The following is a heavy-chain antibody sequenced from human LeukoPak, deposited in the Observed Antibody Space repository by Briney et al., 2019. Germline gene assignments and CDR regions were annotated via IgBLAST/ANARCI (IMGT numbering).Heavy chain of an antibody. D-gene: IGHD5-12*01. V-gene: IGHV1-69*13. J-gene: IGHJ4*02. CDR2: IIPIFGTA. Sequence: GASVKVSCKASGYTFTSYGISWVRQAPGQGLEWMGGIIPIFGTANYAQKFQGRVTITADESTSTAYMELSSLRSEDTAVYYCARVGSGYSGYDYGISDYWGQGTLVTVSS. CDR3: ARVGSGYSGYDYGISDY. CDR1: GYTFTSYG.